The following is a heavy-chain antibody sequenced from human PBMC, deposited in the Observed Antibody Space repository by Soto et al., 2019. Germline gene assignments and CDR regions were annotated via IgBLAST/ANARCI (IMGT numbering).Heavy chain of an antibody. CDR2: ISSSSSYI. CDR1: GFTFSSYS. D-gene: IGHD4-17*01. CDR3: ARAPMTTEGDYYYYMDV. V-gene: IGHV3-21*01. Sequence: GGSLRLSCAASGFTFSSYSMNWVRQAPGKGLEWVSSISSSSSYIYYADSVKGRFTISRDNANNSLYLQMNSLRAEDTVVYYCARAPMTTEGDYYYYMDVWGKGTTVTVSS. J-gene: IGHJ6*03.